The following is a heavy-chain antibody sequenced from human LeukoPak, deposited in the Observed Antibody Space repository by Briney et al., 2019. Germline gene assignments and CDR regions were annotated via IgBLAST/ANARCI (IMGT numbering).Heavy chain of an antibody. CDR3: VKGQYGYAYDY. D-gene: IGHD5-18*01. Sequence: GESLKISCKDSGYSFTNYWIAWVRQVPGEGLEWVGIIHPVDSDTRYSPSFQGQVTISADKSITTAYLRWSSLKASDTAMYYCVKGQYGYAYDYWGQGTLVTVAS. V-gene: IGHV5-51*01. J-gene: IGHJ4*02. CDR1: GYSFTNYW. CDR2: IHPVDSDT.